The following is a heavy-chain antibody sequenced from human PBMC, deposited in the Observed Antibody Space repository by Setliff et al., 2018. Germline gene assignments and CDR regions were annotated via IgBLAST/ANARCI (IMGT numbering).Heavy chain of an antibody. CDR3: ARERFYGDNRDYFGPHS. J-gene: IGHJ4*02. V-gene: IGHV3-21*04. D-gene: IGHD3-22*01. CDR2: ISSSSSHI. CDR1: GFTFSTYS. Sequence: PGGSLRLSCAASGFTFSTYSMIWVRQAPGTGLEWVSSISSSSSHIYYADSMKGRFTISRDNAKNSLYLLLNSLRVEDTAIYYCARERFYGDNRDYFGPHSWGQGTLVTVSS.